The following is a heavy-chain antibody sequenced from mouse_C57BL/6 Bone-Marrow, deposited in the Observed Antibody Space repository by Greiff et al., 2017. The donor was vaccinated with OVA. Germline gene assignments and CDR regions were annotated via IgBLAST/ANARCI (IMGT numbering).Heavy chain of an antibody. V-gene: IGHV1-81*01. CDR2: IYPRSGNT. D-gene: IGHD1-1*01. CDR1: GYTFTSYG. J-gene: IGHJ4*01. Sequence: QVQLQQSGAELARPGASVPLSFPSSGYTFTSYGISWVKQRTGQGLEWIGEIYPRSGNTYYNEKFKGKATLTADKSSSTAYMVLRSLTSEESAVYFCANYGAMDYWGQGTSVTVSS. CDR3: ANYGAMDY.